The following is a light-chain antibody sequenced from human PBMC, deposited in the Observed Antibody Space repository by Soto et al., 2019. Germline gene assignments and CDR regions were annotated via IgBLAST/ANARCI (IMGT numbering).Light chain of an antibody. V-gene: IGLV2-11*01. CDR3: GSSAGSYSYV. J-gene: IGLJ1*01. CDR1: SSDVGGYSY. Sequence: QSALTQPRSVSGSPGQSVTISCTGTSSDVGGYSYVSWYQQHPGKAPKLMIYDVSKRPSGVPDRFSGSKSGNTASLTISGLQAEDEADYYCGSSAGSYSYVFGTGTKLTVL. CDR2: DVS.